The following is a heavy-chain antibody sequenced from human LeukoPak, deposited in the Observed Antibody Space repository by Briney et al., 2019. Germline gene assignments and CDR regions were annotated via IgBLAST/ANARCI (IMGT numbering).Heavy chain of an antibody. V-gene: IGHV4-61*02. CDR2: IYTSGSA. J-gene: IGHJ3*02. CDR1: GGSISSGSYY. CDR3: ARGSYYDSIGAFDI. D-gene: IGHD3-22*01. Sequence: SETLSLTCTVSGGSISSGSYYWSWIRQPAGKGLEWIGRIYTSGSANYNPSLKSRVTISVDTSKNQFSLKLSSVTAADTAVYYCARGSYYDSIGAFDIWGQGTMVTVSS.